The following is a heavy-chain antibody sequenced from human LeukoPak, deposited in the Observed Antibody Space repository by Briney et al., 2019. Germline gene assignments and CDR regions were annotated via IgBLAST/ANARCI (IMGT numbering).Heavy chain of an antibody. V-gene: IGHV3-48*04. CDR2: ISSSGSTI. Sequence: GGSLRLSCTVSGFTVSSNSMNWVRQAPGKGLDWVSYISSSGSTIYSADSVKGRFTISRDNAKNLLYLQMNSLRAEDTAVYYCARDAGINWFDPWGQGTLVTVSS. D-gene: IGHD1-1*01. CDR3: ARDAGINWFDP. J-gene: IGHJ5*02. CDR1: GFTVSSNS.